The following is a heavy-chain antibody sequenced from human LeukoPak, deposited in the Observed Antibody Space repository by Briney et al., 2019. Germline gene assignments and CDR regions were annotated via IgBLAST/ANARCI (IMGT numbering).Heavy chain of an antibody. D-gene: IGHD1-26*01. CDR1: GFTFSSYA. CDR2: ISGSGGST. CDR3: AKGQSGSYRFNYYYYMDV. V-gene: IGHV3-23*01. Sequence: QPGGSLRLSCAASGFTFSSYAMSWVRQGPGKGLELVSAISGSGGSTYYADSVKGRFTISRDNSKNTLYLQMNSLRAEDTAVYYCAKGQSGSYRFNYYYYMDVWGKGTTVTVSS. J-gene: IGHJ6*03.